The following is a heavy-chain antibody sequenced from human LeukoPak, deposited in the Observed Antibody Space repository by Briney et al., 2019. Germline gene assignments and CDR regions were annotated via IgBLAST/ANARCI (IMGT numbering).Heavy chain of an antibody. CDR2: ISDSGSTI. J-gene: IGHJ4*02. CDR3: ARRRASWDY. CDR1: GFTSSSYE. V-gene: IGHV3-48*03. Sequence: PGGSLRLSCAASGFTSSSYEMNWVRQAPGKGLEWVSYISDSGSTIYYADSVKGRFTISRDNAKNSLYLQMNTLRAEDTAIYYCARRRASWDYWGQGTLVTVSS.